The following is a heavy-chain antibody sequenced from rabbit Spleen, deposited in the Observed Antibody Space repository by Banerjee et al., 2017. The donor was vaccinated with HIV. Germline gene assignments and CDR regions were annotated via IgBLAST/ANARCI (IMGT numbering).Heavy chain of an antibody. CDR1: GFSFSSGYD. V-gene: IGHV1S45*01. CDR3: ARDSGSSFSSYGMDL. J-gene: IGHJ6*01. CDR2: IDSGSSGFT. D-gene: IGHD8-1*01. Sequence: QEQLVESGGGLVKPGASLTLIGTASGFSFSSGYDMSWVRQAPGKGLEWIACIDSGSSGFTYFASWAKGRFTISKTSSTTVTLQMTSLTAADTATYFCARDSGSSFSSYGMDLWGPGTLVTVS.